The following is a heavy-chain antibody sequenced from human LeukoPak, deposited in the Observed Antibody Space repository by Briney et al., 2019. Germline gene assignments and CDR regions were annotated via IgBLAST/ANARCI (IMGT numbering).Heavy chain of an antibody. D-gene: IGHD1-26*01. CDR3: TTYTSIVGAMKGWFDP. V-gene: IGHV4-34*01. Sequence: SETLSLTCAVYGGSFSGYYWSWIRQPPRKGLEWLGEINHSGSTNYNPSLKSRVTISVDTSKNQFSLKLSSVTAADTAVYYCTTYTSIVGAMKGWFDPWGQGTLVTVSS. CDR1: GGSFSGYY. CDR2: INHSGST. J-gene: IGHJ5*02.